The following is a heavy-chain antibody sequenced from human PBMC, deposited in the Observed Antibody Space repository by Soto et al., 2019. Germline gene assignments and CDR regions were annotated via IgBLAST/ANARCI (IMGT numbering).Heavy chain of an antibody. CDR3: AKDNSVVRGVIDY. J-gene: IGHJ4*02. Sequence: EVQLLESGGGLVQPGGSLRLSCAASGFTFSSYAMSWVRQAPGKGLEWVSAISGSGGSTYYADSVKGRFTISRDNSKNTLYLQMTSLRAEDTAVYYCAKDNSVVRGVIDYWGQGTLVTVSS. CDR2: ISGSGGST. D-gene: IGHD3-10*01. CDR1: GFTFSSYA. V-gene: IGHV3-23*01.